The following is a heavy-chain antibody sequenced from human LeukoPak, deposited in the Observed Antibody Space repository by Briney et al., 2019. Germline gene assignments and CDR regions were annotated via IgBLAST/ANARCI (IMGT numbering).Heavy chain of an antibody. CDR2: IYSHGST. D-gene: IGHD6-13*01. J-gene: IGHJ4*02. CDR1: GFTVSSNY. Sequence: PGGSLRLSCAASGFTVSSNYMSWVRQAPGKGLEWVSIIYSHGSTYYADSVKGRFTISRDTSWNTVYLQLNSLRADDTAFYYCARALPAAAHTSFDYWGQGTLVTVSS. CDR3: ARALPAAAHTSFDY. V-gene: IGHV3-66*01.